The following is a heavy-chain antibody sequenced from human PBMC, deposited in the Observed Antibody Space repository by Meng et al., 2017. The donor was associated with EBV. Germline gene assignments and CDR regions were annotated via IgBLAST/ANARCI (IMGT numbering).Heavy chain of an antibody. CDR3: ARGVGTIFGVVIKNWFDP. Sequence: QVQWGQSSAAVKKPGASVKVSCKASGYTFTSYDINWVRQATGQGLEWMGWMNPNSGNTGYAQKFQGRVTMTRNTSISTAYMELSSLRSEDTAVYYCARGVGTIFGVVIKNWFDPWGQGTLVTVSS. CDR1: GYTFTSYD. CDR2: MNPNSGNT. V-gene: IGHV1-8*01. D-gene: IGHD3-3*01. J-gene: IGHJ5*02.